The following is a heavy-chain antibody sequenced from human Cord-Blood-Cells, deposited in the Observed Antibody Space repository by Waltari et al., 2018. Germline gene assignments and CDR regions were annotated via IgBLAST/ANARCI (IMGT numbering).Heavy chain of an antibody. D-gene: IGHD3-22*01. CDR1: GYTFTSYD. V-gene: IGHV1-8*01. J-gene: IGHJ4*02. CDR3: ARGASRFYYYDSSGYYYY. CDR2: MNTNIGNT. Sequence: QVQLVQSGAEVKKPGASVKVSCKASGYTFTSYDINWVRQATGQGLEWMGWMNTNIGNTGYAQTFQGRVTMTSNTSISTAYMELISLRSEDTAVYYCARGASRFYYYDSSGYYYYWGQGTLVTVSS.